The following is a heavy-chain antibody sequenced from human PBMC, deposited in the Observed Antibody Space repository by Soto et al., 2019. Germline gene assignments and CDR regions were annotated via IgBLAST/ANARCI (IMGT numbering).Heavy chain of an antibody. CDR1: GFSFSSYG. D-gene: IGHD3-10*01. CDR3: AKDYGSGSYYNSGFDP. J-gene: IGHJ5*02. Sequence: GGSLRLSCAAPGFSFSSYGMSWVRQAPGKGLEWVSAIGGGGGVTYHADSVKGRFTISRDNSKNTLYLQMNSLRAEDTAVYYCAKDYGSGSYYNSGFDPWGQGTLVTVSS. CDR2: IGGGGGVT. V-gene: IGHV3-23*01.